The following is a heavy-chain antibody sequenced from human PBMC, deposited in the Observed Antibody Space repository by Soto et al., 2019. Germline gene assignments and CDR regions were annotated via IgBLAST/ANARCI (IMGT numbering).Heavy chain of an antibody. D-gene: IGHD4-4*01. Sequence: QVQLVESGGGVVQPGRSLRLSCAASGFTFSSYGMHWVRQTPGKGLEWVAVISYDGSNKKYADSVKGRFTISRDNSKNTVYVQMNGLRAEDTVGYYCAKSGLHLWYFDLWGRGTWSLSPQ. J-gene: IGHJ2*01. CDR2: ISYDGSNK. CDR1: GFTFSSYG. V-gene: IGHV3-30*18. CDR3: AKSGLHLWYFDL.